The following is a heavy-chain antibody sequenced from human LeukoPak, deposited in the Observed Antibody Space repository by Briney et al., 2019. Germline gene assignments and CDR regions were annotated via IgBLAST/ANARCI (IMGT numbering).Heavy chain of an antibody. CDR3: ARYDYEDWYFDL. D-gene: IGHD4-17*01. CDR2: INSDGSST. CDR1: GFTFSSYW. V-gene: IGHV3-74*01. Sequence: PGGSLRLSCAASGFTFSSYWMHCVRQAPGKGLVWVSRINSDGSSTSYADSVKGRFTISRDNAKNTLYLQMNSLRAEDTAVYYCARYDYEDWYFDLWGRGTLVTVSS. J-gene: IGHJ2*01.